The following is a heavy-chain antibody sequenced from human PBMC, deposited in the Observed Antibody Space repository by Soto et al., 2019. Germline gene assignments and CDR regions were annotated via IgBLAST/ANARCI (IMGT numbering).Heavy chain of an antibody. CDR2: ISPYNGDT. CDR3: ARVSSRTTLDS. Sequence: VASVKVSCKASGGTFSSYAINWVRQAPGHGLEWVGWISPYNGDTHYAQKLQGRVTMTTDTSTSTAYMELKSLRSDDTAVYYCARVSSRTTLDSWGPGTLVTSPQ. CDR1: GGTFSSYA. V-gene: IGHV1-18*01. D-gene: IGHD2-2*01. J-gene: IGHJ4*02.